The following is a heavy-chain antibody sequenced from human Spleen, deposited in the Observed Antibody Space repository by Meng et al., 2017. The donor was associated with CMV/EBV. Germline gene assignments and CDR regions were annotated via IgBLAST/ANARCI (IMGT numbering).Heavy chain of an antibody. J-gene: IGHJ4*02. Sequence: GESLKISCAASGFTFSSYAMSWVRQAPGKGLEWVSAISGSGGSTYYADSVKGRFTISRDNSKNTLYLQMNSLRAEDTAVYYCARAQLGLDYWGQGTLVTVSS. V-gene: IGHV3-23*01. CDR2: ISGSGGST. CDR1: GFTFSSYA. D-gene: IGHD7-27*01. CDR3: ARAQLGLDY.